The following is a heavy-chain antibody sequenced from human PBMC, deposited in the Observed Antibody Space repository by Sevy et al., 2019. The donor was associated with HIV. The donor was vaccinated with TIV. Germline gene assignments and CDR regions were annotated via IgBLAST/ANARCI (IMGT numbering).Heavy chain of an antibody. J-gene: IGHJ4*02. CDR2: ISGTGDYK. Sequence: GGSLRLSYAASGFTFSNFAMGWVRQAPGKGLDWVSVISGTGDYKYYADSVKGRFTISRDNSKNTMFLQMDSLRADDTAIFYCAKKMGGGSGMAFLVDYWGQGTLVTVSS. D-gene: IGHD5-18*01. V-gene: IGHV3-23*01. CDR3: AKKMGGGSGMAFLVDY. CDR1: GFTFSNFA.